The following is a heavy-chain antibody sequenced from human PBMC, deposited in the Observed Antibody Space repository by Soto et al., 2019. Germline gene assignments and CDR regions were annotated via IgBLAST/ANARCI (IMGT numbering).Heavy chain of an antibody. V-gene: IGHV4-34*01. CDR1: GGSCSGYY. Sequence: SETLSLTCGVDGGSCSGYYWSWIRQPPGKGLEWIGEINHSGSTNYNPSLKSRVTISVDTSKNQFSLTLSSVTVADTAVYYCARGFEILPRTAAAGTRHNWGQGTLVTLSS. CDR2: INHSGST. CDR3: ARGFEILPRTAAAGTRHN. J-gene: IGHJ1*01. D-gene: IGHD6-13*01.